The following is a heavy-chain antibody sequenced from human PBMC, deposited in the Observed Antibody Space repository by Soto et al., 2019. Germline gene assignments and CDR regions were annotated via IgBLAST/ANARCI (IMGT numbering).Heavy chain of an antibody. D-gene: IGHD6-19*01. V-gene: IGHV4-59*11. J-gene: IGHJ4*02. Sequence: PSETLSLTCSVSGGSISGHYWTWIRQSPGKGLEWIGYIFYSGSTSYNPSLKSRVTISVDTSKNQFSLKMSSVTAADTAVYYCARVGSSGWSPDYWGRGTLVTVS. CDR3: ARVGSSGWSPDY. CDR1: GGSISGHY. CDR2: IFYSGST.